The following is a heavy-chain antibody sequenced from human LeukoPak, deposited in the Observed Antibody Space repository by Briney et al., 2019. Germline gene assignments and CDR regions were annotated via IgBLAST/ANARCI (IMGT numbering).Heavy chain of an antibody. Sequence: ASVKVSCKASGYTFTSYDINWVRQATGQGLEWMGWMIPNSGNTGYAQKFQGRVTMTRNTSISTAYMELRSLRSEDTAVYYCVTAAGWDAFDIWGQGTMVTVSS. J-gene: IGHJ3*02. D-gene: IGHD6-13*01. CDR2: MIPNSGNT. CDR1: GYTFTSYD. V-gene: IGHV1-8*01. CDR3: VTAAGWDAFDI.